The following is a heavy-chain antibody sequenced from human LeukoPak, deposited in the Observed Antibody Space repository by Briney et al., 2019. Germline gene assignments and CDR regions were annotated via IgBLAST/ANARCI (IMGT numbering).Heavy chain of an antibody. J-gene: IGHJ4*02. CDR2: IWYDGSNK. D-gene: IGHD3-3*01. CDR3: ARDRSYDFWSGYPTPDY. V-gene: IGHV3-33*01. CDR1: GFTFSSYG. Sequence: GGSLRLSCAASGFTFSSYGMHWVRQAPGKGLEWVAVIWYDGSNKYYADSVEGRFTISRDNSKNTLDLQMNSLRAEDTAVYYCARDRSYDFWSGYPTPDYWGQGTLVTVSS.